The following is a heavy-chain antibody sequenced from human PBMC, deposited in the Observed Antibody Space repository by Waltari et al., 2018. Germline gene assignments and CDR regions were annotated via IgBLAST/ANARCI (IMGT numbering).Heavy chain of an antibody. V-gene: IGHV1-69-2*01. CDR2: VDPEDGET. Sequence: EVQLVQSGAEVKKPGATVKISCKVSGYTFTDYYMHWVQQAPGKGLEWMGLVDPEDGETIYAEKFQGRVTITADTSTDTAYMELSSLRSEDTAVYYCARGELLWFRDDDYYFYMDVWGKGTTVTVSS. D-gene: IGHD3-10*01. J-gene: IGHJ6*03. CDR1: GYTFTDYY. CDR3: ARGELLWFRDDDYYFYMDV.